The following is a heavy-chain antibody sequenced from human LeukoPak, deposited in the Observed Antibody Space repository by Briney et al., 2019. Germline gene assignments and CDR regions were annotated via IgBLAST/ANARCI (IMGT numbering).Heavy chain of an antibody. V-gene: IGHV1-18*01. J-gene: IGHJ4*02. CDR1: GYIFTSYG. CDR2: ISAYNGNT. Sequence: ASVKVSCKASGYIFTSYGISWVRQAPGQGLEWMGWISAYNGNTNYAQKLQGRVTMTTDTSTSTAYMELRSLRSDDTAVYYCVRVRDSSSWYYFDYWGQGTLVTVSS. D-gene: IGHD6-13*01. CDR3: VRVRDSSSWYYFDY.